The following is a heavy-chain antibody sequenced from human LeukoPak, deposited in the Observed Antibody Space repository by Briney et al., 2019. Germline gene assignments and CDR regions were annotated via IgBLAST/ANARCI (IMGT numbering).Heavy chain of an antibody. V-gene: IGHV3-66*01. Sequence: GGSLRLSCAASGFTVSSNYMSWVRQAPGKGLEWVSVIYSGGSTYYADSVKGRFTISRDNSKNTLYLQMNSLRAEDTAVYYCAREHYDYVWGSYRPKSYWYFDLWGRGTLVTVSS. D-gene: IGHD3-16*02. CDR3: AREHYDYVWGSYRPKSYWYFDL. CDR2: IYSGGST. J-gene: IGHJ2*01. CDR1: GFTVSSNY.